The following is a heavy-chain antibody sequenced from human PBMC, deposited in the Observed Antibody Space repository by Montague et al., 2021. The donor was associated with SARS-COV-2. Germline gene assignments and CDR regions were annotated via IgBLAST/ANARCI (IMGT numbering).Heavy chain of an antibody. Sequence: KKHSGSTNYNPSLKSRVTISVDTSQNQFSLRLSSVTAADTAVYYCARRSRVVTAIWALRTSLTSWFDSGGKGTLVTGS. J-gene: IGHJ5*02. CDR3: ARRSRVVTAIWALRTSLTSWFDS. D-gene: IGHD2-21*02. V-gene: IGHV4-34*01. CDR2: KKHSGST.